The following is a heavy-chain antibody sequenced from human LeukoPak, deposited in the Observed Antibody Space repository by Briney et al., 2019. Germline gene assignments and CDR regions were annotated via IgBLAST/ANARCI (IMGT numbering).Heavy chain of an antibody. V-gene: IGHV4-59*01. Sequence: PSETLSRTCTVSGGSISSYYWSWIRQPPGKGLEWIGYIYYSGTTNYNPSLNSRVTISVDTSKNQFSLKLTSETAADTPVYYCARVKRGIAAAGSMNWFDPWGQRTLVTVSS. D-gene: IGHD6-13*01. CDR3: ARVKRGIAAAGSMNWFDP. CDR2: IYYSGTT. CDR1: GGSISSYY. J-gene: IGHJ5*02.